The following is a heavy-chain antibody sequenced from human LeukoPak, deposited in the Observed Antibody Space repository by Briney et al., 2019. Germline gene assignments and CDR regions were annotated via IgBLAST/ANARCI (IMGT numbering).Heavy chain of an antibody. CDR2: INHSGST. J-gene: IGHJ4*02. CDR3: ARRHTMVRGVPFDY. D-gene: IGHD3-10*01. CDR1: GGTFSGYY. V-gene: IGHV4-34*01. Sequence: SETLSLTCAVYGGTFSGYYWSWIRQPPGKGLEWIGEINHSGSTNYNPSLKSRVTISVDTSKNQFSLKLSSVTAADTAVYYCARRHTMVRGVPFDYWGQGTLVTVSS.